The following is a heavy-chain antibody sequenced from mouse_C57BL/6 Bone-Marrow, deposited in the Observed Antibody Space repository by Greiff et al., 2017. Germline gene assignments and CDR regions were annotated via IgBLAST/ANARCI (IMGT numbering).Heavy chain of an antibody. CDR1: GYTFTDYY. CDR2: INPYNGGT. CDR3: VLLWLRVDY. D-gene: IGHD2-2*01. Sequence: VHVKQSGPVLVKPGASVKMSCKASGYTFTDYYMNWVKQSHGKSLEWIGVINPYNGGTSYNQKFKGKATLTVDTSSSTAYMELNSLTSEDSAVYYCVLLWLRVDYWGQGTTLTVAS. J-gene: IGHJ2*01. V-gene: IGHV1-19*01.